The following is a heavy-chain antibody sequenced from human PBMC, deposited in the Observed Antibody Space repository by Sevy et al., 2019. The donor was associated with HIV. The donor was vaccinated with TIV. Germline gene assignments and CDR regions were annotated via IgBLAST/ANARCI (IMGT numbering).Heavy chain of an antibody. D-gene: IGHD6-6*01. CDR1: GFTFSSYA. CDR3: ARDLAVYSSSSRVYGMDV. J-gene: IGHJ6*02. V-gene: IGHV3-30-3*01. CDR2: ISYDGSNK. Sequence: GGSLRLSCAASGFTFSSYAMHWVRQAPGKGLEWVAVISYDGSNKYYADSVKGRFTISRDNSKNTLYLQMNSLRAEDTAVYYCARDLAVYSSSSRVYGMDVWGQGTMVTVSS.